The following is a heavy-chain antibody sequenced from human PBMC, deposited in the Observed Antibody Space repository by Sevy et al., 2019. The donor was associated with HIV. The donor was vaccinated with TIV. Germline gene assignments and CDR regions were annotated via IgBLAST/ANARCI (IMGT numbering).Heavy chain of an antibody. CDR1: GGSISSGGYY. CDR3: GAAGAAPRGAFDY. V-gene: IGHV4-31*03. D-gene: IGHD6-19*01. CDR2: IDYSGST. Sequence: SETLSLTCTVSGGSISSGGYYWSWIRQHPGKGLEWIGYIDYSGSTYYSPSLKSRVTISVDTSKSQFSLKLSSATAADAAVYYCGAAGAAPRGAFDYWGQGTLVTVSS. J-gene: IGHJ4*02.